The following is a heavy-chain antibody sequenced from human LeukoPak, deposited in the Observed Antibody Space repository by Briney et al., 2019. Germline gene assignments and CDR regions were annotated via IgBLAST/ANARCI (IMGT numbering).Heavy chain of an antibody. CDR3: AKELQNPVSLWFGTPTPDAFDI. D-gene: IGHD3-10*01. CDR2: ISGSGGST. Sequence: GGSLRLPCAASGFTFSSYAMSWVRQAPGKGLEWVSAISGSGGSTYYADSVKGRFTVSRDNSKNTLYLQMNSLRAEDTAVYYCAKELQNPVSLWFGTPTPDAFDIWGQGTMVTVSS. V-gene: IGHV3-23*01. CDR1: GFTFSSYA. J-gene: IGHJ3*02.